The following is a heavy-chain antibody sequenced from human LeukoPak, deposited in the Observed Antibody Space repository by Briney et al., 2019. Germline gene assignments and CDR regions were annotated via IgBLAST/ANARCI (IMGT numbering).Heavy chain of an antibody. CDR3: ARDLGYNHPLYYFDY. CDR1: GYTFTGYY. D-gene: IGHD5-24*01. Sequence: ASVKVSCKASGYTFTGYYMHWVRQAPGQGLEWMGIINPSGGSTSYAQKFQGRVTMTRDTSTSTVYMELSSLRSEDTAVYYCARDLGYNHPLYYFDYWGQGTLVTVSS. J-gene: IGHJ4*02. CDR2: INPSGGST. V-gene: IGHV1-46*01.